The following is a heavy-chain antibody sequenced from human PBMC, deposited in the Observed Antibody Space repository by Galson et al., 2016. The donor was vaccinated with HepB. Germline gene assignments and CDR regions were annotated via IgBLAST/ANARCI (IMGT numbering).Heavy chain of an antibody. Sequence: ETLSLTCDVLGGSISSANWWSWVRQPPGKGLEWIGEIYLGGRTHYNPSLESRITISIDNSDNRFSLHLNSATAADTAVYYCARHLATAGTRGFDYWGQGTLVTVSS. J-gene: IGHJ4*02. CDR2: IYLGGRT. CDR1: GGSISSANW. V-gene: IGHV4-4*02. CDR3: ARHLATAGTRGFDY. D-gene: IGHD5-12*01.